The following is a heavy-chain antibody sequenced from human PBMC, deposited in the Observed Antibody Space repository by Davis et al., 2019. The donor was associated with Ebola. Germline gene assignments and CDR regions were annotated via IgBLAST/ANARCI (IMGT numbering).Heavy chain of an antibody. V-gene: IGHV5-51*01. D-gene: IGHD5-12*01. J-gene: IGHJ6*02. Sequence: GESLKISCKGSGYSFTSYWIGWVRQMPGKGLEWMGIIYPGDSDTRYSPSFQGQVTISADKSISTAYLQWSSLKASDTAMYYCASPRWVDNRSLYGMDVWGQGTTVTVSS. CDR1: GYSFTSYW. CDR2: IYPGDSDT. CDR3: ASPRWVDNRSLYGMDV.